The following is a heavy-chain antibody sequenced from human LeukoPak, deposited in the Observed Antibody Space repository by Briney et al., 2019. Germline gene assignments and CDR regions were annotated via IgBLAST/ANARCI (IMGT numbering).Heavy chain of an antibody. CDR3: ARDSRGGGPDFDY. V-gene: IGHV4-59*01. Sequence: SETRSLTCTVSGDSISSSYWAWIRQPPGEGLEWIGYIYYSGTPTSYNPSLKSRVTISIDTSRNQFSLKLSSVTAADTAVYYCARDSRGGGPDFDYWGQGTLVTVSS. J-gene: IGHJ4*02. CDR2: IYYSGTPT. CDR1: GDSISSSY. D-gene: IGHD3-16*01.